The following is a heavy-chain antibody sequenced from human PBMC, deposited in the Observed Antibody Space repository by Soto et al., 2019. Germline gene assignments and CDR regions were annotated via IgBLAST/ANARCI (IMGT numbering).Heavy chain of an antibody. J-gene: IGHJ6*02. CDR1: GFTFSSYG. Sequence: GGSLRLSCAASGFTFSSYGMHWVRQAPGKGLEWVAVIWYDGSNKYYADSVKGRFTISRDNSKNTLYLQMNSLRAEDTAVYYCARDKQQNFYYYYYGMDVWGRGTTVTVSS. V-gene: IGHV3-33*01. D-gene: IGHD6-13*01. CDR2: IWYDGSNK. CDR3: ARDKQQNFYYYYYGMDV.